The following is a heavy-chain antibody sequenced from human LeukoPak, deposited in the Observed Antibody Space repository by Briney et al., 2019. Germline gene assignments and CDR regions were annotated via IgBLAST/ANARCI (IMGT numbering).Heavy chain of an antibody. D-gene: IGHD1-26*01. J-gene: IGHJ4*02. CDR3: ARDQGGGSYFDY. Sequence: SETLSLTCTVSGGSISSYYWSWIRQPPGKGLEWIGYIYYSGSTNYNPSLKSRVTISEDTSKNQFSLKLSSVTAADTAVYYCARDQGGGSYFDYWGQGTLVTVSS. CDR1: GGSISSYY. CDR2: IYYSGST. V-gene: IGHV4-59*01.